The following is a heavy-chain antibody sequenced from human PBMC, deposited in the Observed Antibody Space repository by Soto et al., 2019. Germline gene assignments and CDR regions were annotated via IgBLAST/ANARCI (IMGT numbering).Heavy chain of an antibody. D-gene: IGHD3-3*01. V-gene: IGHV3-21*01. CDR1: GFTFSSYS. CDR2: ISSSSSYI. CDR3: AREPLRLLEWLANPAEYYFDY. Sequence: LRLSCAASGFTFSSYSMNWVRQAPGKGLEWVSSISSSSSYIYYADSVKGRFTISRDNAKNSLYLQMSSLRAEDTAVYYCAREPLRLLEWLANPAEYYFDYWGQGTLVTVS. J-gene: IGHJ4*02.